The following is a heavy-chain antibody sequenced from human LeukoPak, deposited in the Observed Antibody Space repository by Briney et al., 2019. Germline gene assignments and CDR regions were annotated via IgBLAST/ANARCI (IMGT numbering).Heavy chain of an antibody. V-gene: IGHV4-4*02. CDR2: AYRSGTT. CDR1: GDSISSNKW. Sequence: SETLSLTCAVSGDSISSNKWWHWVRQTPGKGLEWIGEAYRSGTTNYNPSLKSRVTISVDTAKNQFSLNLRSVTAADTAVYYCRISGSSELVFDYWGQGTLVTVSS. D-gene: IGHD3-10*01. CDR3: RISGSSELVFDY. J-gene: IGHJ4*02.